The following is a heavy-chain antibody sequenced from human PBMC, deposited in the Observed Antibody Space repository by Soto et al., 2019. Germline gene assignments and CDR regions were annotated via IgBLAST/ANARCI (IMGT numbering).Heavy chain of an antibody. V-gene: IGHV3-30-3*01. Sequence: PGGSLRLSCAASGFTFKNYTMNWVRQAPGQGLEWVAVVSYDGTITYYTDSVKGRFTVSRDDSKKTVFLQMNSLRGEDTAVYYCAGEGFRLSWTFDFWGQGALVTAPQ. D-gene: IGHD3-9*01. J-gene: IGHJ4*02. CDR1: GFTFKNYT. CDR2: VSYDGTIT. CDR3: AGEGFRLSWTFDF.